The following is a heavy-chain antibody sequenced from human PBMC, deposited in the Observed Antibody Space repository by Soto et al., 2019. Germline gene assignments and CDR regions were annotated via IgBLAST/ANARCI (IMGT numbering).Heavy chain of an antibody. J-gene: IGHJ6*02. Sequence: GSLRLSCAASGFTFSSYGMHWVRQAPGKGLEWVAVISYDGSNKYYADSVKGRFTISRDNSKNTLFLQMNSLRAEDTVVYYCAKDPIAAAGTGPYYYYGMDVWGQGTTVTVSS. V-gene: IGHV3-30*18. CDR3: AKDPIAAAGTGPYYYYGMDV. CDR1: GFTFSSYG. D-gene: IGHD6-13*01. CDR2: ISYDGSNK.